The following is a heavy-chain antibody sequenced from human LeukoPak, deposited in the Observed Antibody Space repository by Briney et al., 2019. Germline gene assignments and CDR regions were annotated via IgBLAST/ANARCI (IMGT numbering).Heavy chain of an antibody. CDR3: ARVPTYYDFWSGPRSGWFDY. Sequence: PSETLSLTCAVYGGSFSGYYWSWIRQPPGKGLEWIGEINHSGSTNYNPSLKSRVTISVDTFKNQFSLKLSSVTAADTAVYYCARVPTYYDFWSGPRSGWFDYWGQGTLVTVPS. CDR1: GGSFSGYY. D-gene: IGHD3-3*01. V-gene: IGHV4-34*01. CDR2: INHSGST. J-gene: IGHJ4*02.